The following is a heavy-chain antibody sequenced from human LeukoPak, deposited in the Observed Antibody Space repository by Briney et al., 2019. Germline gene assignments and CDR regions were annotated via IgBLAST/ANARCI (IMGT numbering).Heavy chain of an antibody. V-gene: IGHV4-38-2*02. CDR2: IHHRGST. CDR1: GYSISSGYL. J-gene: IGHJ4*02. Sequence: PSETLSLTCSVSGYSISSGYLWGWIRLPPGKGLEWIGSIHHRGSTYYNPPLKSRVIISVDMSKNQFSLNLSSVTAADTAVYYCARTPDGNWGQGTLVTVSS. D-gene: IGHD1-1*01. CDR3: ARTPDGN.